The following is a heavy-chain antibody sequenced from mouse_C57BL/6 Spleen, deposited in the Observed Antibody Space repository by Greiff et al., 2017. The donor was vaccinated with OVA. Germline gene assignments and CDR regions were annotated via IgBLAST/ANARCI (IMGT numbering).Heavy chain of an antibody. CDR1: GYTFTSYT. D-gene: IGHD3-3*01. CDR3: ARGDGAY. Sequence: VKLMESGAELARPGASVKMSCKASGYTFTSYTMHWVKQRPGQGLEWIGYINPSSGYTKYNQKFKDKATLTADKSSSTAYMQLSSLTSEDSAVYSCARGDGAYWGQGTLVTVSA. J-gene: IGHJ3*01. V-gene: IGHV1-4*01. CDR2: INPSSGYT.